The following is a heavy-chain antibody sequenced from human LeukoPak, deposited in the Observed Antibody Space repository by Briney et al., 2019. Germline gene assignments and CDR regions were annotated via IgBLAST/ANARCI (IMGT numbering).Heavy chain of an antibody. D-gene: IGHD6-13*01. J-gene: IGHJ4*02. V-gene: IGHV1-69*04. Sequence: GASVKVSCKASGGTFSSYAISWVRQAPGQGLEWMGRIIPILGIANYAQKFQGRVTITADKSTSTAYMELSSLRSEDTAVYYCARDSSSWYRPSNWGQGTLVTVSS. CDR1: GGTFSSYA. CDR2: IIPILGIA. CDR3: ARDSSSWYRPSN.